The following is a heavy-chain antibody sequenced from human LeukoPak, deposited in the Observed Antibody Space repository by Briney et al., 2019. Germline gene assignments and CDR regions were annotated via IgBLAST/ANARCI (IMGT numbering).Heavy chain of an antibody. Sequence: SQTLSLTCTVSGGSISSGSYYWSWIRQPAGKGLEWIGRIYTSGSTNYNPSLKSRVIISVDTSKNQFSLKLSSVTAADTAVYYCAREVVSAAKYDYWGQGTLVTVSS. D-gene: IGHD2-2*01. CDR3: AREVVSAAKYDY. CDR1: GGSISSGSYY. J-gene: IGHJ4*02. CDR2: IYTSGST. V-gene: IGHV4-61*02.